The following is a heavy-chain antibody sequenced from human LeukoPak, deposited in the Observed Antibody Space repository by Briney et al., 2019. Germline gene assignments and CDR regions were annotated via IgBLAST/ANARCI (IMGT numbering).Heavy chain of an antibody. CDR3: AKTNMVRGVTGYYFDY. Sequence: GRSLRLSCAASGFTFSSYGMHWVRQAPGKGLEWVAVISYDGSNKYYADSVKGRFTISRDNSKNTLYLQMNCLRAEDTAVYYCAKTNMVRGVTGYYFDYWGQGTLVTVSS. D-gene: IGHD3-10*01. V-gene: IGHV3-30*18. CDR2: ISYDGSNK. CDR1: GFTFSSYG. J-gene: IGHJ4*02.